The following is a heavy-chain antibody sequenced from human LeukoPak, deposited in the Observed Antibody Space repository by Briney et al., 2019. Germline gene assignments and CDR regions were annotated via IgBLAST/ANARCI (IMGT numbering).Heavy chain of an antibody. CDR3: ARMPGYCSSTSCYLFGMDV. D-gene: IGHD2-2*01. J-gene: IGHJ6*02. V-gene: IGHV4-59*01. CDR1: GGSISSYY. Sequence: SETLSLTCTVSGGSISSYYWSWIRQPPGKGLEWIGYIHYTGSTNYNPALESRVTISVDTSKNQFSLKLSSVTAADTAVYYCARMPGYCSSTSCYLFGMDVWGQGTTVTVSS. CDR2: IHYTGST.